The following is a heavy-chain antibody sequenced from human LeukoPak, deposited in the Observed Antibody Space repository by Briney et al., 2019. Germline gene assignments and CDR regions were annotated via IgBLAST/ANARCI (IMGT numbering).Heavy chain of an antibody. D-gene: IGHD6-19*01. J-gene: IGHJ3*02. CDR1: GYTFTGYY. CDR2: INPNSGGT. CDR3: ARGRAVAGGDAFDI. Sequence: ASVKVSCKASGYTFTGYYMHWVRQAPGQGLERMGWINPNSGGTNYAQKFQGRVTMTRDTSISTAYMELSRLRSDDTAVYYCARGRAVAGGDAFDIWGQGTMVTVSS. V-gene: IGHV1-2*02.